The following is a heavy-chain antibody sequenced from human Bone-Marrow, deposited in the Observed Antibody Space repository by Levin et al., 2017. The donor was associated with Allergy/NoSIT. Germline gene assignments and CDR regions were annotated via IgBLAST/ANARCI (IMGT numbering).Heavy chain of an antibody. Sequence: SQTLSLTCGVYDGSFIGYYWTWIRQPPGKGLQWIGEINHSGNTNYYPSLKNRVTISIDRSKNQFSLNLSSVTAADTAVYYCARGTTFDALDIWGQGTMVTVSS. CDR1: DGSFIGYY. V-gene: IGHV4-34*01. D-gene: IGHD2/OR15-2a*01. CDR3: ARGTTFDALDI. J-gene: IGHJ3*02. CDR2: INHSGNT.